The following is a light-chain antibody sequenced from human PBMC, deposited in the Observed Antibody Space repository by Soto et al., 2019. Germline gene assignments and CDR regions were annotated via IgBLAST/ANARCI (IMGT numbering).Light chain of an antibody. Sequence: QSALTQPASVSGSPGQSITISCTGSGTDVGTYNFVSWFQRHPGKAPQLIIYEVTERPSGVSPRFSGSKSVNTASLTISGLRAEDEADYFCSSFTTSTTVIFGGGTKLTVL. V-gene: IGLV2-14*01. CDR2: EVT. CDR3: SSFTTSTTVI. CDR1: GTDVGTYNF. J-gene: IGLJ2*01.